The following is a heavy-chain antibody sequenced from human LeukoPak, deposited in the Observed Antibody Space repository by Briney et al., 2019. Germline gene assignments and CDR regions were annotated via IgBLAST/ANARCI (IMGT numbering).Heavy chain of an antibody. CDR1: GYTFTSYD. J-gene: IGHJ3*02. CDR3: ARQALDSGYDLDAFDI. Sequence: ASVKVSCKASGYTFTSYDINWVRRATGQGLEWMGWMNPNSGNTGYAQKFQGRVTMTRNTSISTAYMELSSLRSEDTAVYYCARQALDSGYDLDAFDIWGQGAMVTVSS. V-gene: IGHV1-8*01. CDR2: MNPNSGNT. D-gene: IGHD5-12*01.